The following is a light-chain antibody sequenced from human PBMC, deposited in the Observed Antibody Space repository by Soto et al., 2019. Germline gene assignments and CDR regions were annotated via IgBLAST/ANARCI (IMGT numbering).Light chain of an antibody. CDR3: QTWGTGIHVV. CDR1: SGHSSYA. CDR2: LNSDGSH. V-gene: IGLV4-69*01. J-gene: IGLJ2*01. Sequence: QSVLTQSPSASASLGASVKLTCTLSSGHSSYAIAWHQQQPEKGPRYLMKLNSDGSHSKGDGIPDRFSGSSSGAERYLTTSGLQSEDEAESFCQTWGTGIHVVFGGGTKLTVL.